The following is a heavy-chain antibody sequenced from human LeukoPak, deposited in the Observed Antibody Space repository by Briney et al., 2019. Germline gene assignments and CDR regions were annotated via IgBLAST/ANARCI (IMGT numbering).Heavy chain of an antibody. CDR1: GFIFTSYA. V-gene: IGHV3-23*01. Sequence: PGGSLRLSCAASGFIFTSYAVSWVRQAPGKGLEWVSAISGSDDSTDYTDSVKGRFTISRGNSKNTLYLQMNSLRAEDTAVYYCAKERDESRYCSSTNCYPFDYWGQGTLVAVSS. CDR2: ISGSDDST. J-gene: IGHJ4*02. CDR3: AKERDESRYCSSTNCYPFDY. D-gene: IGHD2-2*01.